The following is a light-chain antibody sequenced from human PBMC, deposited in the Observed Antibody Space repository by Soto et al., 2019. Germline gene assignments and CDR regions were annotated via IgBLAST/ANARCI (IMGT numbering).Light chain of an antibody. J-gene: IGKJ2*01. CDR3: QQYYSTPPYT. CDR2: WAS. Sequence: DIVMTQSPDSLAVSLGERATINCKSSQSVLYSSNNKNYLAWYRQKPGQPPKLIIYWASIRESGVPDRISGSGSGTDFTLTISSLQAEDAAVYYCQQYYSTPPYTFGQGTKLEIK. CDR1: QSVLYSSNNKNY. V-gene: IGKV4-1*01.